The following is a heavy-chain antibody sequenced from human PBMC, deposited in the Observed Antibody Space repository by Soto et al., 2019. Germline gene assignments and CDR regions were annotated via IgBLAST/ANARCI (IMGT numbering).Heavy chain of an antibody. CDR1: GFAFRTSG. CDR3: AIERVESGLGEIDY. J-gene: IGHJ4*02. Sequence: QVQLVESGGGVIQPGRSLRLSCAASGFAFRTSGMHWVRQAPGKGLQWVAIISYDGSREYYLDSVKGRFTISRDNPKNSLYLQMNSMRAEDTAVYYCAIERVESGLGEIDYWGQETLVSVCS. CDR2: ISYDGSRE. D-gene: IGHD3-16*01. V-gene: IGHV3-30*03.